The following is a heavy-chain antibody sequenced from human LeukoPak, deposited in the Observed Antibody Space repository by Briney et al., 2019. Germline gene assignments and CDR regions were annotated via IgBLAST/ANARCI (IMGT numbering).Heavy chain of an antibody. D-gene: IGHD3-16*01. CDR3: ARGGIGSFDY. Sequence: PGGSLRLSCVASGFTFSSYWMHWVRQAPGKGLVWVSHINSDGRSTSYVASVKGRFTISRDNAKNTLYLQMNSLRAEDTAVYYCARGGIGSFDYWGQGTLVTVSS. CDR1: GFTFSSYW. J-gene: IGHJ4*02. V-gene: IGHV3-74*01. CDR2: INSDGRST.